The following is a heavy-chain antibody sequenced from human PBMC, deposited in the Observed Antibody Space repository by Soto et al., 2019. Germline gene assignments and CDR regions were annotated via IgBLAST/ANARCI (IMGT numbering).Heavy chain of an antibody. J-gene: IGHJ6*03. CDR1: GFTFSSYI. Sequence: EVQLLESGGGLVQPGGSLRLSCAASGFTFSSYIMHWVRQATGKGLEWVSYISSSSSTIYYADSVKGRFTISSDNAKNALYLQMNGRRAEDTAVYDCAREQWLYYYYMDVWGKGTKVTVS. V-gene: IGHV3-48*01. CDR2: ISSSSSTI. D-gene: IGHD6-19*01. CDR3: AREQWLYYYYMDV.